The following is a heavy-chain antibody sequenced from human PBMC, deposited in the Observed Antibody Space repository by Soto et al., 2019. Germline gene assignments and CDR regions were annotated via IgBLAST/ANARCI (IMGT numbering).Heavy chain of an antibody. D-gene: IGHD3-10*01. CDR3: ARGVGSGSYYNQYNRLDP. J-gene: IGHJ5*02. CDR1: GYTFTNYG. CDR2: INVYNGNT. Sequence: QVQLVQSGGEVKKPGASVKVSCKASGYTFTNYGISWVRQAPGQGLEWMGWINVYNGNTKYAQKVQGRVTMTTDTSTSTAYMELRSLRSDDTAVYYCARGVGSGSYYNQYNRLDPWGQGTLVTVSS. V-gene: IGHV1-18*01.